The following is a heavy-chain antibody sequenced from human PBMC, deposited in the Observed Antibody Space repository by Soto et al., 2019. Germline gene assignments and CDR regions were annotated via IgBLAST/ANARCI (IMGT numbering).Heavy chain of an antibody. V-gene: IGHV1-69*13. CDR1: GGTFSSYA. CDR3: ARGGSSSSYSGMDV. Sequence: GASVKVSCKAAGGTFSSYAISWVRQAPGQGLEWMGGIIPIFGTANYAQKFQGRVTITADESTSTADMELSSLRSEDTAVYYCARGGSSSSYSGMDVWGQGTTVTVSS. J-gene: IGHJ6*02. D-gene: IGHD6-6*01. CDR2: IIPIFGTA.